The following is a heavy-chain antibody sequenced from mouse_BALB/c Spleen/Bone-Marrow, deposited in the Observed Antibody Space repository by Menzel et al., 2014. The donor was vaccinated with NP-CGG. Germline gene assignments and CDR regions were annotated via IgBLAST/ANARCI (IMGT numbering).Heavy chain of an antibody. Sequence: QVQLQQSGAELVKPGASVKLSCKASGYTFTSYYMYWVKQRPGQGLEWIGEINPSNGGTNFNEKFKSKATLTVDKSSSTAYMQLSSLTSEDSAVYYCTRSRYDYDNAMDCWGQGTSVTVS. CDR3: TRSRYDYDNAMDC. D-gene: IGHD2-4*01. V-gene: IGHV1S81*02. CDR1: GYTFTSYY. CDR2: INPSNGGT. J-gene: IGHJ4*01.